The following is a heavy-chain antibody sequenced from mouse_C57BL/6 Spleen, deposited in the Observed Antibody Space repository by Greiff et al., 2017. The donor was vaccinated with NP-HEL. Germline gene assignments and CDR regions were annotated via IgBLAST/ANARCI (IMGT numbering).Heavy chain of an antibody. V-gene: IGHV14-1*01. CDR3: TLGRRGTWFSY. CDR1: GFNIKDYY. Sequence: VQLKQSGAELVRPGASVKLSCTASGFNIKDYYMHWVKQRPEQGLEWIGRIDPEDGDTEYAPKFQGKATMTADTSSNTAYLQLSSLTSEDTAVYYCTLGRRGTWFSYWGQGTLVTVSA. CDR2: IDPEDGDT. D-gene: IGHD3-3*01. J-gene: IGHJ3*01.